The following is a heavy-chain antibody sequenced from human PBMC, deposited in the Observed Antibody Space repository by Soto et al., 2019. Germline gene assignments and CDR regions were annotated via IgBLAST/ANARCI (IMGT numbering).Heavy chain of an antibody. J-gene: IGHJ5*02. V-gene: IGHV1-46*01. Sequence: QVQLVQSGAEVKEPGASVKFSCKASGYTFTSYYMHWGRQARGQGRESMGIINPSGGSTTYAQEFQARVSVTRDTSTSTVYTELRSLRSEDTPVDYCATEGWNDRHYDSSAYSYWFDPCGQGTLVTVSS. CDR2: INPSGGST. CDR1: GYTFTSYY. CDR3: ATEGWNDRHYDSSAYSYWFDP. D-gene: IGHD3-22*01.